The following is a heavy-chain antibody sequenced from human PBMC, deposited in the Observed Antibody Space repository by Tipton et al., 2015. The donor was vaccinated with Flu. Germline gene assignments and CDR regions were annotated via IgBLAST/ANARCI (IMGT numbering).Heavy chain of an antibody. Sequence: TLSLTCTVSGGSISSFYWSWIRQPPGKGLEWIGYIYYSGSTNYTPSLKSRVTISVDTSKNQFSLKLSSVTAADTAVYYCARDRGIVGVKGGLDVWGQGTTLTVSS. CDR2: IYYSGST. V-gene: IGHV4-59*01. CDR1: GGSISSFY. D-gene: IGHD1-26*01. J-gene: IGHJ6*02. CDR3: ARDRGIVGVKGGLDV.